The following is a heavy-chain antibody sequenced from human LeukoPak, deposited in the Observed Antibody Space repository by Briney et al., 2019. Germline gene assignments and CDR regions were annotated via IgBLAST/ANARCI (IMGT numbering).Heavy chain of an antibody. CDR2: IKQDGSEK. V-gene: IGHV3-7*01. CDR3: ARDPRGGQLLQDNWFDP. J-gene: IGHJ5*02. Sequence: PGGSLRLSCAASGITFSSYGMSWVRQAPGKGLEWVANIKQDGSEKYYVDSVKGRFTISRDNAKNSLCLQVNSLRAEDTAVYYCARDPRGGQLLQDNWFDPWGQGTLVTVSS. D-gene: IGHD2-2*01. CDR1: GITFSSYG.